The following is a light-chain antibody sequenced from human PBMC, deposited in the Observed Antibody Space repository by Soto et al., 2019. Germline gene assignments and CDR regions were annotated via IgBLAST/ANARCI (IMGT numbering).Light chain of an antibody. CDR1: QSISSW. CDR3: QQYNSYSPT. V-gene: IGKV1-5*01. J-gene: IGKJ1*01. Sequence: IHMALSPSTLSASLGDRVTISCRASQSISSWLAWYQQKPGKAPKLLIYDASSLESGVPSRFSGSGSGTEFTLTISSLQPDDFATYYCQQYNSYSPTFGQGTKVDIK. CDR2: DAS.